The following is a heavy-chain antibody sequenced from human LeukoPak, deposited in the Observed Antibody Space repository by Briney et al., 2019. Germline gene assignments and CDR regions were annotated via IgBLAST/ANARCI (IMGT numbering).Heavy chain of an antibody. D-gene: IGHD2-2*01. CDR1: GFSFSGFA. J-gene: IGHJ4*02. V-gene: IGHV3-23*01. Sequence: GGSLRLSCAASGFSFSGFAMSWVRQAPGKGPEWLSSISDSGGSTYYADSVGGRFAISRDNSKDTLYVQMNSLRAEDAAVYYCAKSHSVVRRGYFDYWGQGALVTVSS. CDR2: ISDSGGST. CDR3: AKSHSVVRRGYFDY.